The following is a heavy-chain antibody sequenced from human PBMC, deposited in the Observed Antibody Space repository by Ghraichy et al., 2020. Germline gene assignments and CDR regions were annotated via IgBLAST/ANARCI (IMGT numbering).Heavy chain of an antibody. V-gene: IGHV4-59*01. Sequence: GSLRLSCTVSGGSISSYYWSWIRQPPGKGLEWIGYIYYSGSTNYNPSLKSRVTISVDTSKNQFSLKLSSVTAADTAVYYCARGEAPRDGMDVWGQGTTVTVSS. J-gene: IGHJ6*02. D-gene: IGHD1-26*01. CDR2: IYYSGST. CDR1: GGSISSYY. CDR3: ARGEAPRDGMDV.